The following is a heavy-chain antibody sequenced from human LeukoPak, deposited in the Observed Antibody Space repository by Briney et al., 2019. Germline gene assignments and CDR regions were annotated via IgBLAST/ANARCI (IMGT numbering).Heavy chain of an antibody. J-gene: IGHJ4*02. Sequence: PWESLRLSCVVSGFTFSTYWMNWVRQAPGKGLEWVANIKPDGSDQYYVDSVKGRFTISRDNAKNSLYLQMNSLRAEDTAVYYCARENFQYWAQGTLVTVSS. CDR2: IKPDGSDQ. V-gene: IGHV3-7*04. CDR1: GFTFSTYW. CDR3: ARENFQY.